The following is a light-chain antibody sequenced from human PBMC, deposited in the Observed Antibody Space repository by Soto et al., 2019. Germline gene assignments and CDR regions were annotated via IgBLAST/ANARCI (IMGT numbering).Light chain of an antibody. Sequence: DIVLTQSPATLSLSPGERATLSCRTSQSVSRSLAWYQQKPGQAPRLLIFDASNRATGIPARFSGSGSGTDFTLTISSLEPEDFAVYYCQQRSSWPPYTFGQGTKLEIK. CDR2: DAS. CDR3: QQRSSWPPYT. V-gene: IGKV3-11*01. CDR1: QSVSRS. J-gene: IGKJ2*01.